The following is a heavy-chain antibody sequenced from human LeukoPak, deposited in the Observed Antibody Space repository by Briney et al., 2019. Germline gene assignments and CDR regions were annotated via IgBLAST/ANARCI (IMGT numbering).Heavy chain of an antibody. CDR1: GFNFISYG. CDR2: ISGSGTRT. V-gene: IGHV3-23*01. CDR3: ARETGPALSGFDS. D-gene: IGHD1-26*01. Sequence: GGSLRLSCAVSGFNFISYGMSWVCQAQGKGLEWGSLISGSGTRTKYEGSVKGRFTTSRDNAKNSLFLQMNSMRGEDRAFYYSARETGPALSGFDSWGQGTLVTVSS. J-gene: IGHJ4*02.